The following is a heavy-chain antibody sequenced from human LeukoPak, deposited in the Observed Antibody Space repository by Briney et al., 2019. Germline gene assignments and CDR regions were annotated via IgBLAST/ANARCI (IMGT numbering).Heavy chain of an antibody. CDR1: GGSISSYY. CDR3: ARASGYSYGYYFGGQHFDY. Sequence: SETLSLTCTVSGGSISSYYWSWIRQPPGKGLEWIGYIYYSGSTNYNPSLKSRVTISVDTSKNQFSLKPSSVTAADTAVYYCARASGYSYGYYFGGQHFDYWGQGTLVTVSS. J-gene: IGHJ4*02. CDR2: IYYSGST. D-gene: IGHD5-18*01. V-gene: IGHV4-59*01.